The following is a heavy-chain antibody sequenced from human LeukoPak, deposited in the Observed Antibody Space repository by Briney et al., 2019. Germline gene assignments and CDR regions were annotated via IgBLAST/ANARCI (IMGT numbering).Heavy chain of an antibody. J-gene: IGHJ1*01. V-gene: IGHV1-69*05. CDR1: GGPYRYS. CDR3: TTYGANVAEYFEH. D-gene: IGHD4/OR15-4a*01. CDR2: IIPPSGTA. Sequence: ASVKVSCKASGGPYRYSITWVRQGPGQGLEGMGGIIPPSGTANYAQKFQGRVTITKDDSTSTTYMELSSLRSEDTAVYYCTTYGANVAEYFEHWGQGTLLAVSS.